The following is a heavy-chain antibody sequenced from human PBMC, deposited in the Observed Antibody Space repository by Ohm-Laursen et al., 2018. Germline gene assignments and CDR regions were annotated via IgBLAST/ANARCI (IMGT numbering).Heavy chain of an antibody. CDR3: ARDLTVTIGIFDY. D-gene: IGHD4-17*01. J-gene: IGHJ4*02. CDR2: INPNSGGT. Sequence: SVKVSCKTSGGTFSNYATSWVRQAPGQGLEWMGWINPNSGGTNYAQKFQGRVTMTRDTSISTAYMELSRLRSDDTAVYYCARDLTVTIGIFDYWGQGTLVTVSS. CDR1: GGTFSNYA. V-gene: IGHV1-2*02.